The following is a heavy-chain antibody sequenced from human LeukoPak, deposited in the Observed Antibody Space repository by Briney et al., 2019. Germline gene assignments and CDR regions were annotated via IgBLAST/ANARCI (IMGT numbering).Heavy chain of an antibody. CDR2: ISWNSGSI. Sequence: GRSLRLSCAASGFTFYDYAMHWVRQAPGKGLEWVSGISWNSGSIGYADSVKGRFTISRDNAKNSLYLQMNSLRAEDMALYYCAKAGSSGYYSHFDYWGQGTLVTVSS. CDR3: AKAGSSGYYSHFDY. J-gene: IGHJ4*02. CDR1: GFTFYDYA. D-gene: IGHD3-22*01. V-gene: IGHV3-9*03.